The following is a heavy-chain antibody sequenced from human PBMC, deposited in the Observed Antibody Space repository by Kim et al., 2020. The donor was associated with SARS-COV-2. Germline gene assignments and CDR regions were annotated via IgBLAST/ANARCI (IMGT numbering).Heavy chain of an antibody. Sequence: ASVKVSCKASGYTFTRYTIHWVRQAPGQRLEWMGWINIGNGKTKYSEMFQGRVTITRDTSASAAYMELSSLRSEDTAMYYCARDGRMRYDSGRYPASVGHYWGQGTLVTVSS. CDR1: GYTFTRYT. D-gene: IGHD3-10*01. CDR3: ARDGRMRYDSGRYPASVGHY. V-gene: IGHV1-3*04. CDR2: INIGNGKT. J-gene: IGHJ4*02.